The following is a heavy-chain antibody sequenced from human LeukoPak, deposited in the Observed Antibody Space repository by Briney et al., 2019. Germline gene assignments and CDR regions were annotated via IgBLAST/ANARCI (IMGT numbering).Heavy chain of an antibody. Sequence: ASVKESCKASGYTYPSYAMHQVRPAPGQRLEWMGWINAGNGSKKYSPKFEGRVTITRDTSASTAYIELSSLRSEDTAVYYCARARVLYDSSGYYPWGQGTLVTVSP. V-gene: IGHV1-3*01. CDR2: INAGNGSK. D-gene: IGHD3-22*01. CDR3: ARARVLYDSSGYYP. CDR1: GYTYPSYA. J-gene: IGHJ5*02.